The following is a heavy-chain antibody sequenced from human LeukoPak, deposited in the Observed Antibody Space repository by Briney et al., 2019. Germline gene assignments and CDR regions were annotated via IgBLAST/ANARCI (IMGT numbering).Heavy chain of an antibody. J-gene: IGHJ6*03. CDR1: GDSVSSNSAA. CDR3: ARDISDFWSGYYSDYYYYYMDV. CDR2: TYYRSKWYS. Sequence: SQTLSLTCAISGDSVSSNSAAWNWIRQSPSRGLEWLGRTYYRSKWYSDYAVSVKSRITINPDTSKNQFSLQLNSVTPEDTAVYYCARDISDFWSGYYSDYYYYYMDVWGKGTTVTVSS. D-gene: IGHD3-3*01. V-gene: IGHV6-1*01.